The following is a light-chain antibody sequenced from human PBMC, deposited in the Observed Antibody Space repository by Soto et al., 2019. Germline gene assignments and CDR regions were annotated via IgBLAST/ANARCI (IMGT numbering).Light chain of an antibody. CDR1: QSIXSN. CDR2: DES. J-gene: IGKJ5*01. V-gene: IGKV3-20*01. CDR3: QHYGRTAPIT. Sequence: AQSPSTLSVSPGERATLPCRASQSIXSNFGWYQQKPGKAPRPLIXDESIRATGIPDRLSGSGSGRDFALTIIRMEPEEFQLFYCQHYGRTAPITFGQGTRLEIK.